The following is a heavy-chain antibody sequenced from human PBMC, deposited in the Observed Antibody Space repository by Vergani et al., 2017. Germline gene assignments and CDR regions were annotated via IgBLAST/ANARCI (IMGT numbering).Heavy chain of an antibody. CDR1: GFSLSRYGAP. D-gene: IGHD2/OR15-2a*01. V-gene: IGHV2-5*02. CDR2: HYWDEDR. CDR3: AHRQWKGIPPYHFGV. Sequence: QITLKESGPTLVKPTQTLTLTCTFSGFSLSRYGAPVGWIRQPPGKTLEWLAFHYWDEDRSYRPSLRSRLTITKDTSKSQLVLTMTNMDPVDTSTYFCAHRQWKGIPPYHFGVWGQGIVVTVSS. J-gene: IGHJ4*02.